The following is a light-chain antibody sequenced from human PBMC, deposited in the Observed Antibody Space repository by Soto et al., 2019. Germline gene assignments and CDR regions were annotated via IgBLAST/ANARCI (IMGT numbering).Light chain of an antibody. J-gene: IGLJ1*01. V-gene: IGLV2-18*02. CDR2: EVT. CDR1: SSDVGKYDR. Sequence: QSALTQPPSVSGSPGQSVTISCTGTSSDVGKYDRVSWYQQPPGTAPKLLIYEVTNRPSGVPARFSGSKSGNTASLTISGLQAEDEADYYCSSYTSTSRYVFGAGTKLTVL. CDR3: SSYTSTSRYV.